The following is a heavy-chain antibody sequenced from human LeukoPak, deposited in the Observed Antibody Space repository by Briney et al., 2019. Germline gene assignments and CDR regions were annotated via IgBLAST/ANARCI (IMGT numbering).Heavy chain of an antibody. CDR3: AKSASRYYYDY. CDR2: ISGSGGST. Sequence: PGGSLRLSCAASGFTFSSYAMHWVRQAPGKGLEWVSIISGSGGSTYYADSVRGRFTISRDNSKNTLYLQMNSLRGEDTAIYYCAKSASRYYYDYWGQGTLVSVSS. V-gene: IGHV3-23*01. J-gene: IGHJ4*02. CDR1: GFTFSSYA.